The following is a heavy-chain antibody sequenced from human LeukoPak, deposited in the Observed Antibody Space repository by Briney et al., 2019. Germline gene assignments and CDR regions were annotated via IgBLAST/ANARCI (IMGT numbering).Heavy chain of an antibody. Sequence: SETLSLTCTVSGGSISSGDYYWSWIRQPPGKGLEWIGYIYYSGSTYYNPSLKSRVTISVDTSKNQFSPKLSSVTAADTAVYYCARAGNQLLYFPYFDYWGQGTLVTVSS. CDR1: GGSISSGDYY. J-gene: IGHJ4*02. V-gene: IGHV4-30-4*01. CDR2: IYYSGST. CDR3: ARAGNQLLYFPYFDY. D-gene: IGHD2-2*02.